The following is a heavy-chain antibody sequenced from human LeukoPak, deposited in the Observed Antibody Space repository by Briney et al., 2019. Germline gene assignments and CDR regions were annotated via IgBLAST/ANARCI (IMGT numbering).Heavy chain of an antibody. V-gene: IGHV3-23*01. D-gene: IGHD5-18*01. J-gene: IGHJ6*02. Sequence: PGGSLRLSCEASGFTFSNYAMSWVRQAPGKGLEWVSSIRASGGSTYYADSVKGRFTISRDNSKNTLYLQMNSLRAEDTAVYYCARDRTAMVSTDYYYGMDVWGQGTTVTVSS. CDR1: GFTFSNYA. CDR2: IRASGGST. CDR3: ARDRTAMVSTDYYYGMDV.